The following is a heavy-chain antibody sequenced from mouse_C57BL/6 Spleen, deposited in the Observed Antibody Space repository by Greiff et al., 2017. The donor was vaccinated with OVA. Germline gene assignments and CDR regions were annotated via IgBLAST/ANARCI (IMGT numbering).Heavy chain of an antibody. CDR1: GYTFTSYW. CDR3: ARSDWHSYYVDF. CDR2: INPSNGGT. Sequence: QVHVKQPGTELVKPGASVKLSCKASGYTFTSYWMHWVKQRPGQGLAWIGNINPSNGGTNYNEKFKSKAPLTVDKSTSTAYMQLSSLTSEDSAVYYCARSDWHSYYVDFWGQGTTLTVSS. J-gene: IGHJ2*01. D-gene: IGHD3-1*01. V-gene: IGHV1-53*01.